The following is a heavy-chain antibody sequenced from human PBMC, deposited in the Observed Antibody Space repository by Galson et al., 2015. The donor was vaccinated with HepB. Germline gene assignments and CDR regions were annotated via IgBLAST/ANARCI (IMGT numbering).Heavy chain of an antibody. CDR2: TYYRSKWYN. CDR3: AREPGIRSEAFDI. J-gene: IGHJ3*02. V-gene: IGHV6-1*01. CDR1: GDSVSSNSAA. Sequence: CAISGDSVSSNSAAWSWIRQSPSRGLEWLGRTYYRSKWYNDYAVSVKSRITINPDTSKNQFSLQLNSVTPEDTAVYYCAREPGIRSEAFDIWGQGTMVTVSS. D-gene: IGHD6-13*01.